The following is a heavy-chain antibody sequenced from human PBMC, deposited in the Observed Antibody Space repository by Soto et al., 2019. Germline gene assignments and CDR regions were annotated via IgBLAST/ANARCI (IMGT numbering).Heavy chain of an antibody. Sequence: QLQLQESGSGLVKPSQTLSLTCAVSGGSISSGGHSWSWIRQPPGKGLEWIGYIYHSGSTYYNPSLKSRVTISVDRSKNQFSLKLSSVTAADTAMYYCARALLGAYDAFDIWGQGTMVTVSS. V-gene: IGHV4-30-2*01. CDR2: IYHSGST. D-gene: IGHD3-16*01. J-gene: IGHJ3*02. CDR1: GGSISSGGHS. CDR3: ARALLGAYDAFDI.